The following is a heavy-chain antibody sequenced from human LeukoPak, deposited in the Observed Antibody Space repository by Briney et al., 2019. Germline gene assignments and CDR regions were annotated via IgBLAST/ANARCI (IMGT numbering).Heavy chain of an antibody. V-gene: IGHV3-30*02. CDR1: GFTFSSYG. D-gene: IGHD2-2*01. J-gene: IGHJ6*02. CDR2: IRYDGRNK. CDR3: AKDLPCSSTSCYGGLYGKDV. Sequence: PGGSLRLSSAASGFTFSSYGMHWVRQAPGKGLEWVAVIRYDGRNKYYADSVKGRLTISRDNSKNTLYLQMNSLRAEDTAVYYCAKDLPCSSTSCYGGLYGKDVWGQGTTVTVSS.